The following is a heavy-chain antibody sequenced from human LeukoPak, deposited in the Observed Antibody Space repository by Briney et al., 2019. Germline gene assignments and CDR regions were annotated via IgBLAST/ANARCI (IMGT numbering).Heavy chain of an antibody. V-gene: IGHV1-8*02. J-gene: IGHJ6*02. CDR3: ARGPSYMVYAISHYGMDV. D-gene: IGHD2-8*01. CDR2: MNPNSGNT. Sequence: GASVKVSCKASGYTFSNYGINWVRQATGQGLEWMGWMNPNSGNTGYAQKFQGRVTMTRNTSISTAYMELSSLRSEDTAVYYCARGPSYMVYAISHYGMDVWGQGTTVTVSS. CDR1: GYTFSNYG.